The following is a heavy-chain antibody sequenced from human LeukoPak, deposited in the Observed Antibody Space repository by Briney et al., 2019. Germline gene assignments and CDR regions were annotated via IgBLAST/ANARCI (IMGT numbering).Heavy chain of an antibody. D-gene: IGHD1-26*01. Sequence: SETLSLTCAVYGGSFSNYYWSWIRQPPGKGLEWIGEINHSGSTNYNPSLKSRVTISVDTSKNQFSLKLSSVTAADTAVYYCARPRYSGSYFGAFDIWGQGTMVTVSS. CDR1: GGSFSNYY. V-gene: IGHV4-34*01. CDR3: ARPRYSGSYFGAFDI. J-gene: IGHJ3*02. CDR2: INHSGST.